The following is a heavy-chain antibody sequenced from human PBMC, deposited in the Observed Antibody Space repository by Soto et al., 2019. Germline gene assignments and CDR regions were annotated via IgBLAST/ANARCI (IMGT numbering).Heavy chain of an antibody. V-gene: IGHV4-4*01. CDR1: GGTVASSHW. CDR2: VYHTGDT. CDR3: ARESVSGAGNYYFDP. Sequence: RSLTSGVSGGTVASSHWWSWGRQSPGRGLEGTGKVYHTGDTNFNPSLQSRVTFSVDKSNNQFSLRLTSVTAADTAVYFWARESVSGAGNYYFDPWGRGTLVTVAS. D-gene: IGHD1-26*01. J-gene: IGHJ5*02.